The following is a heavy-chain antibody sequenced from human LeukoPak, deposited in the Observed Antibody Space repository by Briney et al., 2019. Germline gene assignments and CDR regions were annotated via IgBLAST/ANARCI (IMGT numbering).Heavy chain of an antibody. D-gene: IGHD3-22*01. Sequence: LSETLSLTCTVSGGSISSYYWNWIRQPPGKGLEWIGYIYYSGSTNYNPSLKSRVTISVDTSKNQFSLKLSSVTAADTAVYYCARVIVTDYHDSSGYLDAWGQGTLVTVSS. CDR1: GGSISSYY. CDR3: ARVIVTDYHDSSGYLDA. V-gene: IGHV4-59*01. J-gene: IGHJ5*02. CDR2: IYYSGST.